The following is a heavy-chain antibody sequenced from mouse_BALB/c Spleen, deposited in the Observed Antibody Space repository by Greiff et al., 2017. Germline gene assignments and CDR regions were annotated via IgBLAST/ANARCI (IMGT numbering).Heavy chain of an antibody. CDR3: ARLYYGSSHLAY. CDR1: GYTFTDYN. CDR2: INPNNGGT. Sequence: VQLQQSGPELVKPGASVKIPCKASGYTFTDYNMDWVKQSHGKSLEWIGDINPNNGGTIYNQKFKGKATLTVDKSSSTAYMELRSLTSEDTAVYYCARLYYGSSHLAYWGQGTLVTVSA. J-gene: IGHJ3*01. D-gene: IGHD1-1*01. V-gene: IGHV1-18*01.